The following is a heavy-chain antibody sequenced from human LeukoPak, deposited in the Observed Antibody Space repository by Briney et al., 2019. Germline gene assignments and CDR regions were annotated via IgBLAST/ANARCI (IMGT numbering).Heavy chain of an antibody. CDR3: ARDYSGTTFGSYYYYMDV. CDR1: GGSISSYY. J-gene: IGHJ6*03. D-gene: IGHD1-1*01. Sequence: SSETLSLTCTVSGGSISSYYWSWIRQPPGKGLEWIGYFYYSGSTNYNPSLKSRVTISVDTSKNQFSLKLSSVTAADTAVYYCARDYSGTTFGSYYYYMDVWGKGTTVTVSS. CDR2: FYYSGST. V-gene: IGHV4-59*01.